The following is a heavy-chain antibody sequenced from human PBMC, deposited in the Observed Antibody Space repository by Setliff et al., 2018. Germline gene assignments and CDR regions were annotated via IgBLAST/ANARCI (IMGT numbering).Heavy chain of an antibody. D-gene: IGHD3-10*01. CDR2: IYYTGKT. V-gene: IGHV4-30-4*02. J-gene: IGHJ5*02. CDR1: GDSLSGDNYF. CDR3: ARTSTYVLGSGSYWDRWFDR. Sequence: PSETLSLTCTVSGDSLSGDNYFWSWIRHLPGKGLQWLGHIYYTGKTYYNPSLKSRLEMSVDTSKREFALRLSSVTAADTAVYYCARTSTYVLGSGSYWDRWFDRWSQGTLVTVSS.